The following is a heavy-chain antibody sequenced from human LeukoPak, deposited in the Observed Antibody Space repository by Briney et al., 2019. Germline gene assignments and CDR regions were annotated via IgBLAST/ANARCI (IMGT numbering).Heavy chain of an antibody. CDR2: INHGGST. Sequence: SETLSLTCAVYGGSFSGYYWSWIRQPPGKGLEWIGEINHGGSTNYNPSLKSRVTISGDTSKNQFSLKLSSVTAADTAVYYCARAIRVVVPAGIVRFDPWGQGTLVTVSS. D-gene: IGHD2-2*01. J-gene: IGHJ5*02. CDR3: ARAIRVVVPAGIVRFDP. V-gene: IGHV4-34*01. CDR1: GGSFSGYY.